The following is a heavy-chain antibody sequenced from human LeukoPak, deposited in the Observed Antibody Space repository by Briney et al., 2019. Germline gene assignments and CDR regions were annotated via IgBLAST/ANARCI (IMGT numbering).Heavy chain of an antibody. J-gene: IGHJ3*02. CDR1: GFTFSNAW. V-gene: IGHV3-11*01. CDR2: ISSSGSTI. CDR3: ARGRYYYDSSGSDAFDI. D-gene: IGHD3-22*01. Sequence: PGGSLRLSRAASGFTFSNAWMSWVRQAPGKGLEWVSYISSSGSTIYYADSVKGRFTISRDNAKNSLYLQMNSLRAEDTAVYYCARGRYYYDSSGSDAFDIWGQGTMVTVSS.